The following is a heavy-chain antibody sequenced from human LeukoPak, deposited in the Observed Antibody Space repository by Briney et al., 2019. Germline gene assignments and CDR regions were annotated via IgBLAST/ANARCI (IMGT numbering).Heavy chain of an antibody. CDR3: ARELYDYVTRYFDY. CDR1: GFTFSSYS. J-gene: IGHJ4*02. Sequence: PGGSLRLSCAASGFTFSSYSMNWVRQAPGKGLEWVSSISSSSSYIYYADSVKGRFTISRDNAKNSLYLQMNSLRAEDTAVYYCARELYDYVTRYFDYWGQGTLVTVSS. CDR2: ISSSSSYI. V-gene: IGHV3-21*04. D-gene: IGHD3-16*01.